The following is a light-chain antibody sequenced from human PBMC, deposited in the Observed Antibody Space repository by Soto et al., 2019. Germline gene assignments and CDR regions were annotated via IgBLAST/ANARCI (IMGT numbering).Light chain of an antibody. CDR3: QDSYINPPT. CDR2: AAF. CDR1: QTINTY. Sequence: DIQMTQSPSSLSASVGDRVTITCRASQTINTYLNWYQQTPGKATKLLVYAAFSLQSGVPSRFSGSGSGTAFTLTISSLHPEDSATYFGQDSYINPPTFGQGTKVEI. V-gene: IGKV1-39*01. J-gene: IGKJ1*01.